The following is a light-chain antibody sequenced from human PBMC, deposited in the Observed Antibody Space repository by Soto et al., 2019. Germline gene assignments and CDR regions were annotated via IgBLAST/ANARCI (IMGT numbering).Light chain of an antibody. CDR1: QSISGY. V-gene: IGKV3-15*01. CDR3: QQYNNWPWT. Sequence: IVMTQSPATLSQSPGGRATLSCRASQSISGYLAWYQQKPGQAPRLLIYGASTMATSFPARFSGSGSGTDFTLTISSLQSEDFAVYYCQQYNNWPWTFGQGTKVDI. J-gene: IGKJ1*01. CDR2: GAS.